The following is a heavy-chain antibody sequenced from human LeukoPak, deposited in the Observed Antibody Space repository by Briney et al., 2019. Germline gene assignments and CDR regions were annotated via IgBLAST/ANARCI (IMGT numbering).Heavy chain of an antibody. CDR1: GFTFSDYS. CDR3: ARDKTTGFKNDFDS. V-gene: IGHV3-48*04. CDR2: IGGRGSTV. Sequence: PGGSLRLSCAASGFTFSDYSMNWVRQAPGKGLEWLSFIGGRGSTVYYADSVKGRFTISRDNAKRSLYLQMNSLRVEDTALYYCARDKTTGFKNDFDSWGQGTPVTVSP. J-gene: IGHJ4*02. D-gene: IGHD5-24*01.